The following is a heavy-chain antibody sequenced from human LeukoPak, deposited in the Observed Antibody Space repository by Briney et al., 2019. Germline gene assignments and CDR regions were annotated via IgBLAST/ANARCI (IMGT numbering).Heavy chain of an antibody. V-gene: IGHV3-21*01. D-gene: IGHD4-23*01. J-gene: IGHJ4*02. CDR1: GFTFSSYS. CDR3: ARDKMTTVVTFDY. Sequence: GGSLRLSCAASGFTFSSYSMNWVRQAPGKGLEWVSSISSSSSYIYYADSVKGRFTISRYNAKNSLYLQMNSLKAEDTAVYYCARDKMTTVVTFDYWGQGTLVTVSS. CDR2: ISSSSSYI.